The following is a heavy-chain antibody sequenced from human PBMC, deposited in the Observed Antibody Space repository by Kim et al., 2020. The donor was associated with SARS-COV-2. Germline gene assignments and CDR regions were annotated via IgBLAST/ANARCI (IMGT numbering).Heavy chain of an antibody. CDR1: GGSISSSSYY. V-gene: IGHV4-39*01. Sequence: SETLSLTCTVSGGSISSSSYYWGWIRQPPGKGLEWIGSIYYSGSTYYNPSLKSRVTISVDTSKNQFSLKLSSVTAADTAVYYCARHSPNYGAAAGTLYYGMDVWGQGTTVTVSS. J-gene: IGHJ6*02. CDR3: ARHSPNYGAAAGTLYYGMDV. D-gene: IGHD6-13*01. CDR2: IYYSGST.